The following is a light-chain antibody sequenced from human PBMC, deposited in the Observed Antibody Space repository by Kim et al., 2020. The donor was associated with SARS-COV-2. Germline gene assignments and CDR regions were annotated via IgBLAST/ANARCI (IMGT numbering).Light chain of an antibody. J-gene: IGKJ2*01. Sequence: SASLGHRLTIPCRARTSISSYLNWYQQRPGKAPRLLFYAASSLQSGVPSRFSRSGSGTDFTLTIRVLQPEDFATYYCQQSYSTPYSFGQGTRLEI. CDR3: QQSYSTPYS. V-gene: IGKV1-39*01. CDR1: TSISSY. CDR2: AAS.